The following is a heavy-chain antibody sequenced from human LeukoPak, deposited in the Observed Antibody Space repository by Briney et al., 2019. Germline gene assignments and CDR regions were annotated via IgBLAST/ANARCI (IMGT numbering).Heavy chain of an antibody. CDR1: GYSISSGYQ. Sequence: SETLSLTCSVSGYSISSGYQWDWIRQPPGKGLEWIGTVYRSGGTYYKPPLESRVSISVDTSKNQFSLKLRSMTAADTAVYYCARAKLGGDYYYLDVWGKGTTVTVSS. CDR3: ARAKLGGDYYYLDV. CDR2: VYRSGGT. V-gene: IGHV4-38-2*02. J-gene: IGHJ6*03. D-gene: IGHD7-27*01.